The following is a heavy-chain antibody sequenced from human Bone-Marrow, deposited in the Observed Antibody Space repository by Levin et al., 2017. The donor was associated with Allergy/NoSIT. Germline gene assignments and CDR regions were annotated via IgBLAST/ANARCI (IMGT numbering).Heavy chain of an antibody. J-gene: IGHJ6*02. CDR2: IRTKAYGATR. D-gene: IGHD3-10*01. CDR1: GFTFSDYA. CDR3: SRSLFNYDSGTSYPYYYGMDV. V-gene: IGHV3-49*04. Sequence: GGSLRLSCTGSGFTFSDYAVTWVRQAPGKGLEWVGFIRTKAYGATREYAASVKGRITISRDDNKDIAYLQMNSPKSEDTAVYYCSRSLFNYDSGTSYPYYYGMDVWGQGTTVTVSS.